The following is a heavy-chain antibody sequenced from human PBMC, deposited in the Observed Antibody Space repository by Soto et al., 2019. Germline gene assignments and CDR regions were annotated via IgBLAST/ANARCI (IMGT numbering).Heavy chain of an antibody. V-gene: IGHV3-30-3*01. CDR2: IPYDGSNK. J-gene: IGHJ6*02. CDR1: GFTFSSYA. D-gene: IGHD3-22*01. CDR3: ARAGGYYYHYYYGMDV. Sequence: GGSLRLSCAASGFTFSSYAMHWVRQAPGKGLEWVAVIPYDGSNKYYADSVKGRFTISRDNSKNTLYLQMNSLRAEDTAVYYCARAGGYYYHYYYGMDVWGQGTTVTVSS.